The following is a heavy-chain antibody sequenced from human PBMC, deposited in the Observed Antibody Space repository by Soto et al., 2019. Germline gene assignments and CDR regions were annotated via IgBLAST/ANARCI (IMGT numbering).Heavy chain of an antibody. CDR1: GFSFSSYA. D-gene: IGHD5-12*01. CDR2: ISARGGRS. Sequence: EVQLLESGGGLVQPGGSLRLSCAASGFSFSSYAMVWVRQAPGKGLEWVSVISARGGRSYFADSVKGRFTISRDNSKNLLSLEMNRPRAEDTAIYFCAKGSIEYSASVANWCQGTLVLVSS. CDR3: AKGSIEYSASVAN. J-gene: IGHJ4*02. V-gene: IGHV3-23*01.